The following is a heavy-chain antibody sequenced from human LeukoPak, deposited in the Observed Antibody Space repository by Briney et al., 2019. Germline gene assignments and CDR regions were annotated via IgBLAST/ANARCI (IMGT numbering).Heavy chain of an antibody. D-gene: IGHD6-6*01. CDR1: GGSISSHY. Sequence: SETLSLTCTVSGGSISSHYWSWIRQPPGKGLEWIGYIYYSGSTNYNPSLKSRVTISVDTSKNQFSLKLSSVTAADTAGYYCARGIRGGSSSLHFDYWGQGTLVTVSS. CDR2: IYYSGST. V-gene: IGHV4-59*11. CDR3: ARGIRGGSSSLHFDY. J-gene: IGHJ4*02.